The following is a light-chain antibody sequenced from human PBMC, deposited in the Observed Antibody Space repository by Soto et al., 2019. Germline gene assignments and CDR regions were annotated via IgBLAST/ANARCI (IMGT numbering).Light chain of an antibody. CDR2: GAS. J-gene: IGKJ2*01. CDR1: QSVSSN. V-gene: IGKV3-15*01. CDR3: QHYNNWPPLA. Sequence: EIVMTQSPATLSVSPGDRATLTCRASQSVSSNLAWYQQKPGQAPRLLIYGASTRATGIPARFSGSGSGTELTLTTISLQYADVAVNYCQHYNNWPPLAFGQGTKLEIK.